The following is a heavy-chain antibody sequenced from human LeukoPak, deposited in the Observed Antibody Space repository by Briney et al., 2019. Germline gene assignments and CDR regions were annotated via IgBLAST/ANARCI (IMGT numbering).Heavy chain of an antibody. J-gene: IGHJ6*04. CDR2: ISTSARVI. CDR1: GFTFSDYY. CDR3: AGLGITMIGGV. D-gene: IGHD3-10*02. Sequence: GGSLRLSCEVSGFTFSDYYMTWIRQAPGKGLEWVSYISTSARVIYYADSVKGRFTISRDNAKNSLYLQMNSLRAEDTAVYYCAGLGITMIGGVWGKGTTVTISS. V-gene: IGHV3-11*04.